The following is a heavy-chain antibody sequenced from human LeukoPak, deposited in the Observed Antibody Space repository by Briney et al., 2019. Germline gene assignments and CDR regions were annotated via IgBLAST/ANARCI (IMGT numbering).Heavy chain of an antibody. V-gene: IGHV1-8*01. CDR3: ARGNKDYGDYARGLSDY. CDR1: GYTFTSFD. Sequence: ASVKVSCKASGYTFTSFDINWVRQATGQGLEWMGWMNPNSGNTGYAQKFQGRVTVTRNTSITTAYMELSSLRSEDTAVYYCARGNKDYGDYARGLSDYWGQGTLVTVSS. CDR2: MNPNSGNT. D-gene: IGHD4-17*01. J-gene: IGHJ4*02.